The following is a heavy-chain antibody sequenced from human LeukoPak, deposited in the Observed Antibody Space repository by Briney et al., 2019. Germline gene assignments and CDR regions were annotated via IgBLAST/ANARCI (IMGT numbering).Heavy chain of an antibody. D-gene: IGHD4-17*01. V-gene: IGHV4-30-2*01. CDR1: GGSISSGGYS. CDR3: ARGLDDYGDYARESRYFDL. Sequence: SQTLSLTCAVSGGSISSGGYSWSWIRQPPGKGLEWIGYVYHSGSTYYNPSLKSRVTISVDRSKNQFSLKLSSVTAADTAVYYCARGLDDYGDYARESRYFDLWGRGTLVTVSS. J-gene: IGHJ2*01. CDR2: VYHSGST.